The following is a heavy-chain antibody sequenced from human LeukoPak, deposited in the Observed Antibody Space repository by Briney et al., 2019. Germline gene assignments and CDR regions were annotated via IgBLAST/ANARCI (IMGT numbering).Heavy chain of an antibody. J-gene: IGHJ5*02. V-gene: IGHV4-39*01. Sequence: PSETLSLTCTVSGGSVTSTTYYWGWVRQPPGKGLEWVGVVHYNGATYYDPSLKSRVTMSIDTSENQFSLKVTSVTAADTAIYFCARHGAYGDYVAAWGQGTLVTVSS. D-gene: IGHD4-17*01. CDR1: GGSVTSTTYY. CDR2: VHYNGAT. CDR3: ARHGAYGDYVAA.